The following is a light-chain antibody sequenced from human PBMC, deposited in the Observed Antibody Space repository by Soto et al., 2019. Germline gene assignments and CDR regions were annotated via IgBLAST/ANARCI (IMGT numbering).Light chain of an antibody. V-gene: IGKV1-17*03. CDR3: RPHTSYPLT. Sequence: SQRTQSPSRMCAAVGESVNISGRASQGISNYLAWFQQKPGKVPKRLIYAASSLQSGVPSRFSGSGSGTEFTRLLCSLPSEDFPPYYDRPHTSYPLTFGGGTKVDIK. CDR1: QGISNY. CDR2: AAS. J-gene: IGKJ4*01.